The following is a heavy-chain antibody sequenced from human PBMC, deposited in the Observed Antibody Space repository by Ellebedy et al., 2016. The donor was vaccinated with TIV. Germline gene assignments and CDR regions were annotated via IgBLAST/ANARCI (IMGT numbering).Heavy chain of an antibody. CDR3: VSYRYRSHWLGNS. CDR1: GGSISSRY. D-gene: IGHD6-19*01. Sequence: MPSETLSLTCTVSGGSISSRYLTWIRQTPGKGLEWIGYTHDSGSTNYNPALKSRVTISLDTSKNQFSLKLTSVTTADTATYYCVSYRYRSHWLGNSWGQGTLVTVSS. CDR2: THDSGST. V-gene: IGHV4-59*08. J-gene: IGHJ4*02.